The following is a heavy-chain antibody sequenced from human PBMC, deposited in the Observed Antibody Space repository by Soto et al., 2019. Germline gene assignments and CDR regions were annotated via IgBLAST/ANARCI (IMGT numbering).Heavy chain of an antibody. Sequence: ASVKVSCKASGYTFTSYDINWVRQATGQWLEWMGWMNPNSGNTGYAQKFQGRVTMTRNTSISTAYMELSSLRSEDTAVYYCARDYHGSGSFDIWGQGTMVTVSS. CDR3: ARDYHGSGSFDI. CDR2: MNPNSGNT. CDR1: GYTFTSYD. V-gene: IGHV1-8*01. D-gene: IGHD3-10*01. J-gene: IGHJ3*02.